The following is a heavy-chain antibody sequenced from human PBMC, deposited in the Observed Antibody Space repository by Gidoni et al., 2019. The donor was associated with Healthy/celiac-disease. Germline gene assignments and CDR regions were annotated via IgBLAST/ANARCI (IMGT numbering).Heavy chain of an antibody. Sequence: QVQLQESGPGLVKPSATLSLTCPVPGGSISSYYWIWIRQPPGKGLEWIGYIHYSGSTNYNPSLKSRVTISVDTSKNQFSLKLSSVTAADTAVYYCARHEGRYFEWLLEGGYDAFDIWGQGTMVTVSS. D-gene: IGHD3-9*01. CDR1: GGSISSYY. J-gene: IGHJ3*02. CDR2: IHYSGST. CDR3: ARHEGRYFEWLLEGGYDAFDI. V-gene: IGHV4-59*08.